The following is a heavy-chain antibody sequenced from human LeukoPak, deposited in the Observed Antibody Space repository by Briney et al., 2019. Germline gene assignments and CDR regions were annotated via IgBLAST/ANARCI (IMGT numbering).Heavy chain of an antibody. Sequence: GGSLRLSCAASGFIFDNYAMHWVRQAPGKGLEWVSSISWDSGTIAYADSVKGRFTISRDNAKNSLYPQMNSLRAEDTALYYCAKDIGSTTVTSFDYWGQGTLVTVSS. V-gene: IGHV3-9*01. CDR1: GFIFDNYA. CDR2: ISWDSGTI. D-gene: IGHD4-17*01. J-gene: IGHJ4*02. CDR3: AKDIGSTTVTSFDY.